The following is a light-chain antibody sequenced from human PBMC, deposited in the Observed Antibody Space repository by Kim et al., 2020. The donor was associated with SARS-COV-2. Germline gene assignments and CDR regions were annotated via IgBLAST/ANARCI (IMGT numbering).Light chain of an antibody. J-gene: IGKJ1*01. V-gene: IGKV1-5*03. CDR2: KAS. Sequence: DIHLTQSPSTLSAGVGDTVTITCRATERISSWVAWYQQKAGKAPKLLIYKASNLGRGVPSRFSGSASETDFGLTISGLQPDDFATYYCQQFGIFGQGTKVDIK. CDR3: QQFGI. CDR1: ERISSW.